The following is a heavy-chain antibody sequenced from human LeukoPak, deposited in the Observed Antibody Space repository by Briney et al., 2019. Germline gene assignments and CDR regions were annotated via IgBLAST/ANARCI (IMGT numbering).Heavy chain of an antibody. D-gene: IGHD3-22*01. CDR3: ARDRYYYDSSGKYDY. J-gene: IGHJ4*02. Sequence: GSLRLSCAASGFTFSDYYMSWIRQAPGKGLEWVSYISSSGSTIYYADSVKGRFTISRDNAKNSLYLQMNSLRAEDTAVYYCARDRYYYDSSGKYDYWGQGTLVTVSS. V-gene: IGHV3-11*01. CDR1: GFTFSDYY. CDR2: ISSSGSTI.